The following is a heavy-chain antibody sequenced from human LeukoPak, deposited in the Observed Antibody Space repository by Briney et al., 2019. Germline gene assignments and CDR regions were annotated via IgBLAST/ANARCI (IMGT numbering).Heavy chain of an antibody. CDR3: ARGRGVIGRGIAAAGLAMNY. Sequence: GGSLRLSCAASGFLFSKYWMTWVRQAPGKGLEWVANIKEDDSEIYYVESVKGRFTISRDNAKNSLYLEMSSLRVEDTAVYFCARGRGVIGRGIAAAGLAMNYWGQGTLVTVSS. V-gene: IGHV3-7*01. CDR2: IKEDDSEI. D-gene: IGHD6-13*01. CDR1: GFLFSKYW. J-gene: IGHJ4*02.